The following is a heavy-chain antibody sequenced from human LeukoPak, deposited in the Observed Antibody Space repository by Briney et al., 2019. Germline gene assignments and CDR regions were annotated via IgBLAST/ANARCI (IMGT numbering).Heavy chain of an antibody. CDR2: IYYTGST. D-gene: IGHD3-22*01. CDR3: ARSSESYDRSGYYSYYFDY. Sequence: SETLSLTCTVSGGSISSYYWSWIRQPPGKGLEWIGYIYYTGSTNNNPSLKSRVTISVDTSKNQFSLKLSSATAADTAVYYCARSSESYDRSGYYSYYFDYWGQGTLVTVSS. J-gene: IGHJ4*02. V-gene: IGHV4-59*01. CDR1: GGSISSYY.